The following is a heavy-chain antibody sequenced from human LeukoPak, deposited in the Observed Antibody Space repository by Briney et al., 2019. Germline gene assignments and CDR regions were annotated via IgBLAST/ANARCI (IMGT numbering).Heavy chain of an antibody. Sequence: SETLSLTCTVSGGSISSYYWSWIRQPPGKGLEWIGYIYYSGSTNYNPSLKSRVTISVDTSKNQFSLKLSSVTAADTAVYYCARYDSSGYYFYYWGQGTLVTVSS. CDR3: ARYDSSGYYFYY. CDR2: IYYSGST. J-gene: IGHJ4*02. V-gene: IGHV4-59*01. D-gene: IGHD3-22*01. CDR1: GGSISSYY.